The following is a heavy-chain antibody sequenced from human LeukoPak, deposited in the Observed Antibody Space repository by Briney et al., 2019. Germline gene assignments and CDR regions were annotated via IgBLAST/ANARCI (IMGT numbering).Heavy chain of an antibody. CDR1: GGSFSGYY. D-gene: IGHD2-2*01. J-gene: IGHJ5*02. CDR2: INHSGST. CDR3: ARSPVPAARGHNLFDP. V-gene: IGHV4-34*01. Sequence: PSETLSLTCAVYGGSFSGYYWSWIRQPPGKGLEWIGEINHSGSTNYNPSLKSRVTTSVDTSKNQFSLKLSSVTAADTAVYYCARSPVPAARGHNLFDPWGQGTLVTVSS.